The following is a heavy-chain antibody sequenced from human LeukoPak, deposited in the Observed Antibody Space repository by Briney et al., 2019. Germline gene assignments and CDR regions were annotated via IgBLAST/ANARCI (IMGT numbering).Heavy chain of an antibody. CDR2: ISSSCGST. D-gene: IGHD3-22*01. CDR1: GFTFSSYA. V-gene: IGHV3-23*01. J-gene: IGHJ4*02. CDR3: AKGRRYYDSSGYYY. Sequence: RGSLRLSCAASGFTFSSYAMSWVRQAPGKGLEWVSAISSSCGSTYYVDSEKGRHTISRDNSKNSLYLQIHRQRAEDTAVYYCAKGRRYYDSSGYYYWGQGTLVTVSS.